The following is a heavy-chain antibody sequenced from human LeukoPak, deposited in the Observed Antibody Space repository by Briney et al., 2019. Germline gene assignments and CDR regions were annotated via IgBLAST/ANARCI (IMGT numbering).Heavy chain of an antibody. CDR2: ISAYNGHR. CDR1: VYTFTHYY. D-gene: IGHD2-21*01. J-gene: IGHJ4*02. CDR3: ARDQGGGNCDF. V-gene: IGHV1-18*04. Sequence: ASVTVSFLGSVYTFTHYYIYWVRQPPGQGREWMGWISAYNGHRTYAQNFQGRVYLTTDSSTNTAYMELRSLRPDDTAVYYCARDQGGGNCDFWGQGSLVTVSS.